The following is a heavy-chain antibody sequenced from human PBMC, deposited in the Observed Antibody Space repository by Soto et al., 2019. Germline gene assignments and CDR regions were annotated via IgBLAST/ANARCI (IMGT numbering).Heavy chain of an antibody. J-gene: IGHJ6*02. Sequence: GGSLRLSCAASGFTFSSYGMHWVRQAPGKGLERVAVISYDGSNKYYADSVKGRFTISRDNSKNTLYLQMNSLRAEDTAVYYCAKTDFDSSRYYYYGMDVWGQGTTVTVSS. CDR2: ISYDGSNK. D-gene: IGHD3-9*01. CDR3: AKTDFDSSRYYYYGMDV. V-gene: IGHV3-30*18. CDR1: GFTFSSYG.